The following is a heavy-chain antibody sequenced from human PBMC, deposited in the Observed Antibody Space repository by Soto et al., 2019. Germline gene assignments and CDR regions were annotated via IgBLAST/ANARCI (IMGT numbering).Heavy chain of an antibody. D-gene: IGHD2-2*01. CDR2: ISANGQGI. CDR1: GFTFTYYA. J-gene: IGHJ4*02. Sequence: EVQLLEFGGGLVQPGGSLRLSCTASGFTFTYYAFSWVRQAPGKGLEWVSAISANGQGIYYADSVRGRFTISRDNSKNTVFLRMDSLRAEDTAVYYCAKDRDYPRDQFHYWGQGTLVTVSS. CDR3: AKDRDYPRDQFHY. V-gene: IGHV3-23*01.